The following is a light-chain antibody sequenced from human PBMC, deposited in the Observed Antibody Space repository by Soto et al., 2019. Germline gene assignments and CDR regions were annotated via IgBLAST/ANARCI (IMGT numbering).Light chain of an antibody. V-gene: IGKV3-20*01. CDR1: QSVSSN. CDR2: GAS. Sequence: EIVMTQSPATLSVSPGERATLSCRASQSVSSNLAWYQQRPGQAHRLLIYGASSRATGIPDRFSGSGSGTEFTLTIRRLEPEDFAVYYCKQYGSSSWTFGQGTKVDI. CDR3: KQYGSSSWT. J-gene: IGKJ1*01.